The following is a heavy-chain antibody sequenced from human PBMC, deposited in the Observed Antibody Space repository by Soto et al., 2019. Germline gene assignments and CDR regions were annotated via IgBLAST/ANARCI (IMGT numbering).Heavy chain of an antibody. Sequence: XGPTLANPTQTLTLPCTFSGFSLSTSGMCVSWIRQPPGKALEWLALIDWDDDKYYSTSLKTRLTISKDTSKNQVVLTMTNMDPVDTATYYCARIRWGRGGIPAAPFDYWGQGTLVTAPQ. V-gene: IGHV2-70*01. CDR3: ARIRWGRGGIPAAPFDY. J-gene: IGHJ4*02. D-gene: IGHD2-2*01. CDR1: GFSLSTSGMC. CDR2: IDWDDDK.